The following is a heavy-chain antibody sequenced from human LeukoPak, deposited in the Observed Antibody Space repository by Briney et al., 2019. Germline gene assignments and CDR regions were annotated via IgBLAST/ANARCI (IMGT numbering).Heavy chain of an antibody. CDR2: ISYDGSNK. J-gene: IGHJ4*02. Sequence: GGSLRLSCAASGFTFSSYAMHWVRQAPGKGLEWVAVISYDGSNKYYADSVKGRFTISRDNSKNTLYLQMNSLRAEDTAVYYCARGGSNSASGYWGQGTLVTVSS. V-gene: IGHV3-30-3*01. CDR1: GFTFSSYA. D-gene: IGHD4-11*01. CDR3: ARGGSNSASGY.